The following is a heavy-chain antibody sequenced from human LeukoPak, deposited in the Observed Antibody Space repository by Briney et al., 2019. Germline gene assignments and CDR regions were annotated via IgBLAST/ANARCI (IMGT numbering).Heavy chain of an antibody. J-gene: IGHJ4*02. V-gene: IGHV4-59*01. Sequence: PSATPSLTCTVSGGSISSYLWSWIRTPPGKGLEWIGYIYYSGSTNYNPSLKSRVTILVDTSKNQFSLKVSSVTAADTAVYYCARGQYSGSCFDNWGQGGLVAVSS. D-gene: IGHD1-26*01. CDR2: IYYSGST. CDR1: GGSISSYL. CDR3: ARGQYSGSCFDN.